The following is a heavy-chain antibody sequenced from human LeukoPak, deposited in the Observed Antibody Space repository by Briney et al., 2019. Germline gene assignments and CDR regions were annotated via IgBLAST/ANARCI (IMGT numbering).Heavy chain of an antibody. CDR1: GGSFSGYY. CDR2: INHSRST. J-gene: IGHJ5*02. V-gene: IGHV4-34*01. D-gene: IGHD2-2*01. Sequence: SETLSLTCAVYGGSFSGYYWSWIRQPPGKGLEWIGEINHSRSTNYYPSLKSRATISIDTSKNQFSLQLRSVTAADTAVYYCARGVPRVIVVPAAVAWFDPWGQGTLVTVSS. CDR3: ARGVPRVIVVPAAVAWFDP.